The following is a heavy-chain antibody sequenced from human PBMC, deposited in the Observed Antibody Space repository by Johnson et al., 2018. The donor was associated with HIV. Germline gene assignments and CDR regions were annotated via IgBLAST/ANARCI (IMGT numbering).Heavy chain of an antibody. V-gene: IGHV3-20*04. CDR1: GFTFDDYG. D-gene: IGHD6-13*01. Sequence: VQLVESGGGVVRPGGSLRLSCTASGFTFDDYGMSWVRQAPGKGLEWVSGINWNGGSTGYADSVKGRFTISRDNAKNSLYLQMNSLRAEDTALYYWAKDGYSSSWYPYAFDIWGQGTMVTVSS. J-gene: IGHJ3*02. CDR2: INWNGGST. CDR3: AKDGYSSSWYPYAFDI.